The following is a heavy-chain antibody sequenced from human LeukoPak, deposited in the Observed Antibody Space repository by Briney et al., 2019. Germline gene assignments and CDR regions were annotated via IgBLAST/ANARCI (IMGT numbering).Heavy chain of an antibody. V-gene: IGHV1-18*01. J-gene: IGHJ4*02. Sequence: GASVKVSCKASGYTFTSYGISWVRQAPGQGLEWMGWICAYNGNTNYAQKLQGRVTMTTDTSTSTAYMELRSLRSDDTAVYYCARDGRNWDPSIELDYWGRGTLVTVSS. CDR2: ICAYNGNT. CDR3: ARDGRNWDPSIELDY. D-gene: IGHD7-27*01. CDR1: GYTFTSYG.